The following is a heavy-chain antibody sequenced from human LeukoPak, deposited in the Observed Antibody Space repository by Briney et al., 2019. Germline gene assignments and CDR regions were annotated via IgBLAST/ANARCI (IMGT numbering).Heavy chain of an antibody. CDR2: IYYSGST. CDR3: ARGRGSGSYQVDY. J-gene: IGHJ4*02. Sequence: SETLSLTCTVSGGSISSYYWSWIRQPPGKGLEWIGYIYYSGSTNYNPSLKSRVTISVDTSKNQLSLKLSSVTAADTAVYYCARGRGSGSYQVDYWGQGTLVTVSS. V-gene: IGHV4-59*01. D-gene: IGHD3-10*01. CDR1: GGSISSYY.